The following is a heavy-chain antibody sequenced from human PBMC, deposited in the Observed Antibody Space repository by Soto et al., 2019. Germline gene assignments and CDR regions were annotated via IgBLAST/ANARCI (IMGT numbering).Heavy chain of an antibody. CDR2: IYNSGST. J-gene: IGHJ5*02. Sequence: TLSLNCAVSGGSSSSGGYSWSWLRQPRGKGLEWIGHIYNSGSTYYNPSLKSLVTISVDRSKNQFSLKLSSVTAADTAVYYCARAVKSIAARHQWFDPWGQGTLVTVSS. D-gene: IGHD6-6*01. CDR3: ARAVKSIAARHQWFDP. V-gene: IGHV4-30-2*01. CDR1: GGSSSSGGYS.